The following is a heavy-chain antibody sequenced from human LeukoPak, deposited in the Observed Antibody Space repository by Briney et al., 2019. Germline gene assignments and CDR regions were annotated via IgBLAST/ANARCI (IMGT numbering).Heavy chain of an antibody. Sequence: GGSLRLSCAASGFTFGSYSMTWVRQAPGKGLEWVSYSDTGSSTIYNADSVKGRFTISRDNAKNSLYLQMNSLRAEDTAVYYCARAVWYYDSSGYAIGVYFDSWGQGTLVIVSS. CDR3: ARAVWYYDSSGYAIGVYFDS. CDR2: SDTGSSTI. V-gene: IGHV3-48*01. CDR1: GFTFGSYS. D-gene: IGHD3-22*01. J-gene: IGHJ4*02.